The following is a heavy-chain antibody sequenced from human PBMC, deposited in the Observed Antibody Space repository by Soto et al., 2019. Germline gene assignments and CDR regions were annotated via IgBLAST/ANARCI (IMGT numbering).Heavy chain of an antibody. Sequence: GGSLRLSCVGSGFTFSYYEMKWVRQAPGKGLERVAFISHTDRLTHYPDSVRGRFTISRDNAKNSLYLHMTSLRVEDTAVYYCARDTGRASADLWGQGTLVTVSS. D-gene: IGHD6-13*01. V-gene: IGHV3-48*03. CDR1: GFTFSYYE. CDR3: ARDTGRASADL. CDR2: ISHTDRLT. J-gene: IGHJ5*02.